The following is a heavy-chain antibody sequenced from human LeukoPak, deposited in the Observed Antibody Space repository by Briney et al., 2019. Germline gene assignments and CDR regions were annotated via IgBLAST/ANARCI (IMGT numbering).Heavy chain of an antibody. J-gene: IGHJ3*02. CDR3: AKGKGFGSGSIDAFDI. CDR1: GFTFNDYS. Sequence: PGGSLRLSCAASGFTFNDYSMNWVRQAPGKGLEWVSYISSASNTIYYPDSVKGRFTISRDNSKNTLYLQMNSLRAEDTAVYYCAKGKGFGSGSIDAFDIWGQGTMVTVSS. D-gene: IGHD3-10*01. CDR2: ISSASNTI. V-gene: IGHV3-48*01.